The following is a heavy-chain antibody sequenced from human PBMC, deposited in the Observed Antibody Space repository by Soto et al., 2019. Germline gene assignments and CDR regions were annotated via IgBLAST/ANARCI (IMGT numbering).Heavy chain of an antibody. J-gene: IGHJ4*02. V-gene: IGHV3-21*01. CDR2: ISSSSSYI. CDR1: GFTFSYYS. CDR3: AASYCSGGSCYQFDY. D-gene: IGHD2-15*01. Sequence: PGGSLRLSCAASGFTFSYYSMTWVRQAPGKGLEWVSYISSSSSYIYYADSVKGRFTISRDNAKKSLYLQMNSLRAEDTAVYYCAASYCSGGSCYQFDYWGQGTLVTVSS.